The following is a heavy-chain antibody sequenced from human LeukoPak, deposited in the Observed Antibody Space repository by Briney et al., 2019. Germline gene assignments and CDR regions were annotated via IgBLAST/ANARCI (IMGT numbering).Heavy chain of an antibody. D-gene: IGHD3-3*01. J-gene: IGHJ4*02. Sequence: GGSLRLSCAASGFTFSSYWMSWVRQAPGKGLEWVANIKQDGSEKYYVDSVKGRFTISRDNAKNSLYLQMNSLRAEDTAVYYCARGPPTPQYYDFWSGYHLDYWGQGTLVTVSS. V-gene: IGHV3-7*01. CDR3: ARGPPTPQYYDFWSGYHLDY. CDR1: GFTFSSYW. CDR2: IKQDGSEK.